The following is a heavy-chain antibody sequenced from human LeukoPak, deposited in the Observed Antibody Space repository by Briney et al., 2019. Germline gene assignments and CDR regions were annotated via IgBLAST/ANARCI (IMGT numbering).Heavy chain of an antibody. CDR1: GFTFSSYG. CDR2: ISYDGSNK. J-gene: IGHJ4*02. D-gene: IGHD5-12*01. Sequence: GGSLRLSCAASGFTFSSYGMHWVRQAPGKGLEWVAVISYDGSNKYYADSVKGRFTISRDNSKNTLYLQMNSLRAEDTAVYYCAKNSFTLLVATTSYYFDYWGQGTLVTVSS. CDR3: AKNSFTLLVATTSYYFDY. V-gene: IGHV3-30*18.